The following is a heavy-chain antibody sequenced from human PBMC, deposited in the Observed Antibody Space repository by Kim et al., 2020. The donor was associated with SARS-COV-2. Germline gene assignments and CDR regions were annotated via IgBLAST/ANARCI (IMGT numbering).Heavy chain of an antibody. V-gene: IGHV3-23*01. CDR1: GFTFGIYA. Sequence: GGSLRLSCAASGFTFGIYAMSWARQAPGKGLEWVSTISGGGGNTHYADSVKGRFTISRDNSMNTLYLQMNSLRVEDTAVHYCDASDYWGQGTLVTVS. CDR2: ISGGGGNT. CDR3: DASDY. J-gene: IGHJ4*02.